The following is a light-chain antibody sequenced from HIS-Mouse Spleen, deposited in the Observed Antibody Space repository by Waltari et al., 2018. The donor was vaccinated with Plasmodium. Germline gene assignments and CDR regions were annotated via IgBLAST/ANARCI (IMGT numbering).Light chain of an antibody. CDR1: NIGSKN. CDR3: QVWDSSTV. CDR2: RDS. J-gene: IGLJ3*02. Sequence: SYELTQPLSVSVALGQTARITCGGNNIGSKNVHWYQQKPGQAPVRVIYRDSNRPSGIPERVSGSNAGNTATLTISRAQAGDESDYYCQVWDSSTVFGGGTKLTVL. V-gene: IGLV3-9*01.